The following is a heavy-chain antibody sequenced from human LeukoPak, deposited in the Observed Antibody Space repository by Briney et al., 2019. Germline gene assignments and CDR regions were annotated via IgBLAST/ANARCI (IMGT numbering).Heavy chain of an antibody. J-gene: IGHJ3*02. CDR2: ISSSSSYI. CDR3: ARVRLYDSSGFDI. CDR1: GFTFSNYA. Sequence: PGGSLRLSCAASGFTFSNYAMSWVRQAPGKGLEWVSSISSSSSYIYYADSVKGRFTISRDNAKNSLYLQMNSLRAEDTAVYYCARVRLYDSSGFDIWGQGTMVTVSS. V-gene: IGHV3-21*01. D-gene: IGHD3-22*01.